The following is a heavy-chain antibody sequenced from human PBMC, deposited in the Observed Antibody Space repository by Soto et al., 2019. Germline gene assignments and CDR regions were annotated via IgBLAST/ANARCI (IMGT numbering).Heavy chain of an antibody. CDR2: INPSVGST. CDR1: GYTFTSYY. J-gene: IGHJ4*02. Sequence: QVQLVQSGAEVKKPGASVKVSCKASGYTFTSYYMHWVRQAPGQGLEWMGIINPSVGSTSYAQKWQGRVTMTRDTSPSTVYMELSSLRSEGTAVYYCAIVGPITMVRGNDYWGQGTLVTVSS. D-gene: IGHD3-10*01. CDR3: AIVGPITMVRGNDY. V-gene: IGHV1-46*04.